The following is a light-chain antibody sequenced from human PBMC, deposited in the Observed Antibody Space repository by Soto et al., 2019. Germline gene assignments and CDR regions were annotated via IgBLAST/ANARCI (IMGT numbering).Light chain of an antibody. J-gene: IGLJ1*01. CDR3: CSYAGSSTPYV. Sequence: SVLTQPAPLSGSPGQSITISCTGTSSDVGSYNLVSWYQQHPGKAPKLMIYEVSKRPSGVSNRFSGSKSGNTASLTISGLQAEDEADYYCCSYAGSSTPYVFGTGTKVTVL. V-gene: IGLV2-23*02. CDR1: SSDVGSYNL. CDR2: EVS.